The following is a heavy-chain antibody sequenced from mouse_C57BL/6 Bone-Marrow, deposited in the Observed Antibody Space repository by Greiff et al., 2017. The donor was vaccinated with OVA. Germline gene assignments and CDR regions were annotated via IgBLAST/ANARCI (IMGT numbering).Heavy chain of an antibody. CDR2: IDPENGDT. CDR1: GFNIKDDY. J-gene: IGHJ2*01. Sequence: QLQESGAELVRPGASVKLSCTASGFNIKDDYMHWVKQRPEQGLEWIGWIDPENGDTEYASKFQGKATITADTSSNTAYLQLSSLTSEDTAVYYCTPGGFDYWGQGTTLTVSS. V-gene: IGHV14-4*01. CDR3: TPGGFDY.